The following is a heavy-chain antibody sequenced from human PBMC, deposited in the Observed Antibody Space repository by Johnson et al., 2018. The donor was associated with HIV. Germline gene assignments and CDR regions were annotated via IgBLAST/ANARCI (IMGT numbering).Heavy chain of an antibody. D-gene: IGHD6-6*01. J-gene: IGHJ3*02. CDR3: AKPAGGGIAARNAFDI. V-gene: IGHV3-30*04. Sequence: QVQLVESGGGVVQPGRSLRLSCAASGFTFSSYAMHWVRQAPGKGLEWVAVISYDGSNKYYAASVKGRFTISRDNSKNTLYLQMNSLRAEDTAVYHCAKPAGGGIAARNAFDIWGQGTMVTVSS. CDR2: ISYDGSNK. CDR1: GFTFSSYA.